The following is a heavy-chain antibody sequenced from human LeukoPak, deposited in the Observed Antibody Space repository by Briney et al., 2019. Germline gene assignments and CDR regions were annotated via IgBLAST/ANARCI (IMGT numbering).Heavy chain of an antibody. Sequence: GASVKVSCKASGYTFTSYDINWVRQATGQGLEWMGWMNPNSGNTGYAQKFQGRVTITRNTSISTAYMELSSLRSEDTAVYYCARGTDCSGGSCYKGYYYYMDVWGKGTTVTVSS. J-gene: IGHJ6*03. CDR2: MNPNSGNT. CDR3: ARGTDCSGGSCYKGYYYYMDV. V-gene: IGHV1-8*03. CDR1: GYTFTSYD. D-gene: IGHD2-15*01.